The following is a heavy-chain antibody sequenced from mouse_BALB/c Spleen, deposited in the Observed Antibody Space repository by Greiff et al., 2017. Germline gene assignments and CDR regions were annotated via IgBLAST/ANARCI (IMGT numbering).Heavy chain of an antibody. D-gene: IGHD1-1*01. CDR1: GFTFSSYA. J-gene: IGHJ2*01. CDR2: ISSGGST. Sequence: EVKLVESGGGLVKPGGSLKLSCAASGFTFSSYAMSWVRQTPEKRLEWVASISSGGSTYYPDSVKGRFTISRDNARNILYLQMSSLRSKDTAMYYCARGGYYYGSSGDFDYWGQGTTLTVSS. CDR3: ARGGYYYGSSGDFDY. V-gene: IGHV5-6-5*01.